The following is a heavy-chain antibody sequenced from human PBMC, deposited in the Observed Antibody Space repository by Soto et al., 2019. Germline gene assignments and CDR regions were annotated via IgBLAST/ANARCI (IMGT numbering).Heavy chain of an antibody. J-gene: IGHJ4*02. CDR1: GFAFNNDW. D-gene: IGHD3-10*01. CDR3: ARGGGIVDN. V-gene: IGHV3-7*01. CDR2: IKEDGTNT. Sequence: EVQVVESGGDLVQPGGSLRLSCAASGFAFNNDWMTWVRQASGKGLEWVASIKEDGTNTYYADSVRGRFTLSRENTKNSLYLQVNSLRAEDTAVYYCARGGGIVDNWGQGTRVTVSS.